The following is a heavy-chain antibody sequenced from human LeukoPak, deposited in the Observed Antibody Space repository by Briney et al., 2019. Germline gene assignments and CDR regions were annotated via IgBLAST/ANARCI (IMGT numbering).Heavy chain of an antibody. J-gene: IGHJ4*02. CDR2: IGSSGGGI. V-gene: IGHV3-23*01. CDR3: ASFVVVVAATDY. D-gene: IGHD2-15*01. CDR1: GFTFSTYT. Sequence: GGSLRLSCAASGFTFSTYTMYWVSHPPGKRLEWVSIIGSSGGGIHYADSVKGRFTISRDNSKNTLYLQMNSLRAEDTAVYYCASFVVVVAATDYWGQGTLVTVSS.